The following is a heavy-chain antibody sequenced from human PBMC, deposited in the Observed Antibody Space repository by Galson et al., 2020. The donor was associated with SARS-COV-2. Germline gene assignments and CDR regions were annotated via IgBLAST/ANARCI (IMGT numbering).Heavy chain of an antibody. CDR1: GFTLSSYA. CDR2: ISYDGSNK. CDR3: ASSDGYYSYFDY. Sequence: GGSLRLSCAASGFTLSSYAMHWVRQAQGKGLEWVAAISYDGSNKYYADSVKGRFTISRDNSKHTPYLQMNSLRAEDTAVYYRASSDGYYSYFDYWGQGTLVTVSS. J-gene: IGHJ4*02. D-gene: IGHD3-3*01. V-gene: IGHV3-30-3*01.